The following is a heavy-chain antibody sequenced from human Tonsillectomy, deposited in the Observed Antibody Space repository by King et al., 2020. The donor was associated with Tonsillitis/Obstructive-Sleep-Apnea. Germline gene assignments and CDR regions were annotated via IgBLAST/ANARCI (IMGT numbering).Heavy chain of an antibody. V-gene: IGHV4-39*01. J-gene: IGHJ3*02. CDR3: ARHILVVYLGVNDGFEI. CDR2: IYHSGSI. Sequence: PLQESGPGLVKPSETLSLTCNVSGGSISSRTYYWGWIRQPPGKGLEWIGSIYHSGSIYYNPSLKSRVTISEDTSKNQFSLRLTSVTVADTAVYYCARHILVVYLGVNDGFEIWGQGTLVTVSS. CDR1: GGSISSRTYY. D-gene: IGHD2-8*01.